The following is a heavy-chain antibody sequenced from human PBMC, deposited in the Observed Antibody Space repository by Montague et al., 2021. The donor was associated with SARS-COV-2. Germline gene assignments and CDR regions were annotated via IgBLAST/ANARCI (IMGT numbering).Heavy chain of an antibody. CDR2: IYDGGAV. Sequence: SETLSLTCTVSCGSITVYYWSWLRLSPGKGLEWIAYIYDGGAVNYNPSLGSRVTISTDTSKNQLSLKVNSVTAADPAVDYCVRDHPYGGPRGTYDIWGQGTTVTVSS. CDR3: VRDHPYGGPRGTYDI. J-gene: IGHJ6*02. D-gene: IGHD3-16*01. V-gene: IGHV4-59*01. CDR1: CGSITVYY.